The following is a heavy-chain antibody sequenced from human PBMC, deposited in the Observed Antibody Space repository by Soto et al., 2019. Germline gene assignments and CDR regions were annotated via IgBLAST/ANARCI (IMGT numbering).Heavy chain of an antibody. CDR1: GYTFTSYD. J-gene: IGHJ5*02. D-gene: IGHD3-10*01. Sequence: ASVKVSYKASGYTFTSYDINWLRQATGQGLEWMGWMNPNSGNTGYAQKFQGRVTMTRNTSISTAYMELSSLRSEDTAVYYCARGMRGSGSYYYMGPWGQGTLVTVSS. CDR3: ARGMRGSGSYYYMGP. CDR2: MNPNSGNT. V-gene: IGHV1-8*01.